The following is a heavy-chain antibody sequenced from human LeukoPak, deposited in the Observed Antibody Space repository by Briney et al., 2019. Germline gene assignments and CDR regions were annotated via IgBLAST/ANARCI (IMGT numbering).Heavy chain of an antibody. CDR1: GFTLSSYA. CDR3: AKGGRLRYFDDRIGYYGMDV. V-gene: IGHV3-23*01. Sequence: GGSLRLSCVASGFTLSSYAMRCVRQAPGKGLEWVSGISGSGGGTYYADSVKGLCTISRDNSKNTLYVQMNSLRAEDTAIYYCAKGGRLRYFDDRIGYYGMDVWGQGTTVTVSS. J-gene: IGHJ6*02. D-gene: IGHD3-9*01. CDR2: ISGSGGGT.